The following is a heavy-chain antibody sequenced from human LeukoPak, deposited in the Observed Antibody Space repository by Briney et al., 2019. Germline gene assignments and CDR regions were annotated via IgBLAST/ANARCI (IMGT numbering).Heavy chain of an antibody. CDR2: ISSSSSYI. CDR1: GFTFSSYS. Sequence: KPGGSLRLSCAASGFTFSSYSMNWVRQAPGKGLEWVSSISSSSSYIYYADSVKGRFTISRDNAKNSLYLQMNSLRAEDTAVYYCARDSSGVQGNDAFDIWGQGTMVTVSS. CDR3: ARDSSGVQGNDAFDI. D-gene: IGHD3-10*01. V-gene: IGHV3-21*01. J-gene: IGHJ3*02.